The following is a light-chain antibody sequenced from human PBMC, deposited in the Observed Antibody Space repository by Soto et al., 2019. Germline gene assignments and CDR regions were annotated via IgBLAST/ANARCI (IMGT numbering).Light chain of an antibody. Sequence: EIVLTQSPGTLSLSPGERATLSCRASQTVGSYYLAWYQQKPGQAPRLLMYAASNRATGIPDRFSGSGSGTDFTLTISRLEPEDFAVYFCQQCGGSPWTFGQGTKVEIK. CDR3: QQCGGSPWT. CDR2: AAS. CDR1: QTVGSYY. V-gene: IGKV3-20*01. J-gene: IGKJ1*01.